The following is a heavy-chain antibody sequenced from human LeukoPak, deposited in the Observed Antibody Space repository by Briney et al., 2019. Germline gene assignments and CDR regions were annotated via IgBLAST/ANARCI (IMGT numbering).Heavy chain of an antibody. CDR2: IWYDGSNK. V-gene: IGHV3-33*01. J-gene: IGHJ6*02. CDR1: GFTFINYG. Sequence: PGGSLRLSCAASGFTFINYGMHWVRQAPGKGLEWVAVIWYDGSNKFYVDSVKGRFTISRDNSQNTLYLQMNSLRVEDTAVYYCARERGMDVWGQGTTVTVSS. CDR3: ARERGMDV.